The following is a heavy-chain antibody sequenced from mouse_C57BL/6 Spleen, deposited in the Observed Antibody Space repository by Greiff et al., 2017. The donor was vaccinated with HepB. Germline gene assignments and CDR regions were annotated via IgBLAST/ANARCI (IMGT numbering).Heavy chain of an antibody. CDR3: ARSGLPYAMDY. V-gene: IGHV1-81*01. CDR1: GYTFTSYG. CDR2: IYPRSGNT. J-gene: IGHJ4*01. Sequence: VKLMESGAELARPGASVKLSCKASGYTFTSYGISWVKQRTGQGLEWIGEIYPRSGNTYYNEKFKGKATLTADKSSSTAYMELRSLTSEDSAVYFCARSGLPYAMDYWGQGTSVTVSS. D-gene: IGHD2-4*01.